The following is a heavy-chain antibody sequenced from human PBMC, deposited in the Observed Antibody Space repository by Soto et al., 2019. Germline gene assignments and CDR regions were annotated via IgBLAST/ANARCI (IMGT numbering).Heavy chain of an antibody. D-gene: IGHD3-10*01. CDR2: IYPSDSDA. Sequence: GESLKISCKGSGYTFTSHWIAWVRQMPGNGLEWMGIIYPSDSDARYSPSFQGQVTMSADESINTAYLQWSSLKSSDTAMYDCARVSGPGSDANNRFAPWGQGTRVTVSS. CDR1: GYTFTSHW. CDR3: ARVSGPGSDANNRFAP. J-gene: IGHJ5*02. V-gene: IGHV5-51*01.